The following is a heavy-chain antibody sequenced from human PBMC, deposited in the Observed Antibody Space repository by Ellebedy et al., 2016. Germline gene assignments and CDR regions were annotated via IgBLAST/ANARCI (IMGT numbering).Heavy chain of an antibody. CDR1: GGFVSSSPYY. J-gene: IGHJ4*01. V-gene: IGHV4-39*01. D-gene: IGHD3-10*01. Sequence: SETLSLTCSVSGGFVSSSPYYWGWIRQSPGKGLEWIGSLYSTGTTYANTSLKSRFAISVDTSKNQFSLKATSVTAADTAVYFCAGGSYSSGSYVHFDYWGHGILVTVSS. CDR2: LYSTGTT. CDR3: AGGSYSSGSYVHFDY.